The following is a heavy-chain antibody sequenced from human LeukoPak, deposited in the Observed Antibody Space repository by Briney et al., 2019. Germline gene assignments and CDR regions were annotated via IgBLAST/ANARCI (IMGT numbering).Heavy chain of an antibody. D-gene: IGHD3-10*01. Sequence: ASVKVSCKTSGYTFIRYSIGWVRQAPGQGLEWMGWISTYNGDTKYAQKFQDRVTMTTDTSTSTAYLELRSLRSDDTAVYYCAREGRGFGTYDYWGQGTLVTVSS. CDR2: ISTYNGDT. J-gene: IGHJ4*02. CDR1: GYTFIRYS. V-gene: IGHV1-18*01. CDR3: AREGRGFGTYDY.